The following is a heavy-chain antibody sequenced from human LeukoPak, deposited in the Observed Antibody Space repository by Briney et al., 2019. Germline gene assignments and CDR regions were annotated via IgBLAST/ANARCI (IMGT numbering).Heavy chain of an antibody. CDR3: ARVGHIVVVVAATRWNWFDP. J-gene: IGHJ5*02. D-gene: IGHD2-15*01. V-gene: IGHV4-34*01. CDR2: LNHSGCT. CDR1: GGSFSGYY. Sequence: PSETLSLTCAVYGGSFSGYYWSWIRQPPGKGLEWIGELNHSGCTNYHPSLKSRVTISVDTSQDQFSLKLSSVTAADTAVYYCARVGHIVVVVAATRWNWFDPWGQGTLVTVSS.